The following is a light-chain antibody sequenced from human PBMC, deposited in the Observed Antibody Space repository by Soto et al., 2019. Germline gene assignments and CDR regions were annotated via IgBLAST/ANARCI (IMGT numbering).Light chain of an antibody. J-gene: IGKJ3*01. Sequence: DIQMTQSPSSLSASVGDRVTITCQASQDISNYLNWYQQKPGKAPKLLIYDATTLETGVPSRFAGRGSGTDFTFTITTLQPEDFATYYCQQYDNLPFTFGPGTQVDV. CDR2: DAT. CDR3: QQYDNLPFT. V-gene: IGKV1-33*01. CDR1: QDISNY.